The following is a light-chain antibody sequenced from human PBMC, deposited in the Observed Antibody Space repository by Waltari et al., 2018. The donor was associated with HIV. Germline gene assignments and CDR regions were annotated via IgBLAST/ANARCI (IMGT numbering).Light chain of an antibody. CDR3: VAWDDSLNGYV. CDR2: TNN. Sequence: QSVLTHPPSASGTPGQRVTISCSGSNSNIGSNNVNWYQQLPGTAPKLLIYTNNQRPAGVPDRFSGSKSGTSASLAISGLQSEDEADYYCVAWDDSLNGYVFGTGTKVTVL. V-gene: IGLV1-44*01. J-gene: IGLJ1*01. CDR1: NSNIGSNN.